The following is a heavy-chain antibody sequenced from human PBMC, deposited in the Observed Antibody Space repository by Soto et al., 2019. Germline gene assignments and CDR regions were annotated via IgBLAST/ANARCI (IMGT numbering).Heavy chain of an antibody. CDR1: GVSIGSNSYY. CDR3: ARPGGRGYFDY. Sequence: SETLSLTCTVSGVSIGSNSYYWGWIRQPPGKGPEWIGSIYYSGSTYYNPSLKSRVTISIDTSKNQFSLKLGSVTAADTALYYCARPGGRGYFDYWGQGTRVTVSS. CDR2: IYYSGST. J-gene: IGHJ4*02. D-gene: IGHD3-16*01. V-gene: IGHV4-39*01.